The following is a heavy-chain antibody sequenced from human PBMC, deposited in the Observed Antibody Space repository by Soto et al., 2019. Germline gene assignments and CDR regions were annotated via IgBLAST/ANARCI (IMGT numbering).Heavy chain of an antibody. CDR1: GGSISSGDYY. J-gene: IGHJ3*02. CDR3: AREVGEVDYSSSSDAFDI. CDR2: IYYSGII. D-gene: IGHD6-6*01. V-gene: IGHV4-30-4*01. Sequence: QVQLQESGPGLVKPSQTLSLTCSFSGGSISSGDYYWSWIRQPPGKGLEWIAYIYYSGIIYYNPSLKRRVTMSRDTSKNQFCLNLDSVTAADTAVYYCAREVGEVDYSSSSDAFDIWGQGTMVTVSS.